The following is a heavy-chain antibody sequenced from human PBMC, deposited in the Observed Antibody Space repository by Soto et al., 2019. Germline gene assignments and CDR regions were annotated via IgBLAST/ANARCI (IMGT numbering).Heavy chain of an antibody. V-gene: IGHV3-9*01. D-gene: IGHD3-10*01. CDR2: ISWNSGRI. CDR1: GFTFDDYG. J-gene: IGHJ4*02. Sequence: EVQLVQYGGGWGQPGRSLRLSCGASGFTFDDYGMHWVRQAPGKGLEWVSSISWNSGRIGYADSVKGRFTISRDNVKNSLYLQMNSLGAEDTALYYCARSGEFSASDYFGFWGQGTLVTVSS. CDR3: ARSGEFSASDYFGF.